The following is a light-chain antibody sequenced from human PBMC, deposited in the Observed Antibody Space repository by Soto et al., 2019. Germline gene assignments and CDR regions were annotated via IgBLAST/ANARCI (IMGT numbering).Light chain of an antibody. J-gene: IGKJ2*01. CDR3: QQSLGS. Sequence: DIQMTQSPSTLSASVGDRVTITCRASQSISSWLAWYQQKPWNAPNLLIYKASSLESGVPSRFSGSGSGTEFTLTISSLQPDDFATYYCQQSLGSFGQGTRLEIK. CDR1: QSISSW. CDR2: KAS. V-gene: IGKV1-5*03.